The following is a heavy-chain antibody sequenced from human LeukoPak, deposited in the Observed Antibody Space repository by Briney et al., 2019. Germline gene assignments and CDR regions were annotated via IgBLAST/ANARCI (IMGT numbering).Heavy chain of an antibody. J-gene: IGHJ4*02. Sequence: SETLSLTCTVSGGSISSGGYYWSWIRQHPGKGLEWIGYIYYSGSTYYNPSLKSRFTISVDTSKNQFSLKLSSVTAADTAVYYCAGSAARSGTFDYWGQGTLVTVSS. V-gene: IGHV4-31*03. CDR2: IYYSGST. D-gene: IGHD1-14*01. CDR3: AGSAARSGTFDY. CDR1: GGSISSGGYY.